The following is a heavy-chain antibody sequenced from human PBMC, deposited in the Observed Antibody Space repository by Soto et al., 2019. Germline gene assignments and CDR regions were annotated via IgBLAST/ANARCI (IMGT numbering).Heavy chain of an antibody. D-gene: IGHD3-10*01. CDR2: IYGGGTT. Sequence: EVQLVESGGGLVQYGDSLRLACAVSGLTDTTDYMTWVRQAPGKGLEWVSIIYGGGTTYYAGSVKGRFTISSDYSKNTLYLHMSSLTAEDTAVYFCARGRGYYGMDVWGQGTPVTVSS. CDR3: ARGRGYYGMDV. V-gene: IGHV3-53*01. CDR1: GLTDTTDY. J-gene: IGHJ6*02.